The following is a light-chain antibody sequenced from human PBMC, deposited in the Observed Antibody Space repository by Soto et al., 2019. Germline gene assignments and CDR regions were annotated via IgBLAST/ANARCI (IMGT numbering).Light chain of an antibody. CDR2: AAS. J-gene: IGKJ4*01. V-gene: IGKV1-39*01. CDR1: QSMGGF. CDR3: QQSYSTPLT. Sequence: DIHMTQSPSSLAVSVGHRVTITCRASQSMGGFLNWYQQKLGKAPKLLIYAASSLQSGVPSRFSGSGSGTDFTLTISSLQPEDFATYYCQQSYSTPLTFGGGTKVEI.